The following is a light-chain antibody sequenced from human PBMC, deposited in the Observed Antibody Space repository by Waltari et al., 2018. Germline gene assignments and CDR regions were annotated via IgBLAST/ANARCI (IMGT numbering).Light chain of an antibody. J-gene: IGLJ3*02. V-gene: IGLV2-23*01. CDR1: SSDVGSYDL. CDR2: EGS. CDR3: CSYAGSNWV. Sequence: QSALTQPASVSGSPGQSLNISCTATSSDVGSYDLVSWYQQRPGRAPKLRIYEGSKRPSGVSNRFSGSKSGNTASLTISGLQAEDEADYYCCSYAGSNWVFGGGTKLTVL.